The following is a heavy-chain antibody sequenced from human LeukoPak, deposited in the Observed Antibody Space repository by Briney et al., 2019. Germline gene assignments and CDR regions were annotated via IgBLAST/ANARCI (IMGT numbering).Heavy chain of an antibody. CDR2: INHSENT. V-gene: IGHV4-34*01. Sequence: PSETLSLTCAVYGGSFSGYSWSWIRQPPGKGLEWIGEINHSENTNYNPSLKSRVTISVDTSKNQFSLKLSSVTAADTAVYYCAGRLLVLVAPTGRVDYYYGMDVWGQGTTATVSS. D-gene: IGHD2/OR15-2a*01. CDR1: GGSFSGYS. CDR3: AGRLLVLVAPTGRVDYYYGMDV. J-gene: IGHJ6*02.